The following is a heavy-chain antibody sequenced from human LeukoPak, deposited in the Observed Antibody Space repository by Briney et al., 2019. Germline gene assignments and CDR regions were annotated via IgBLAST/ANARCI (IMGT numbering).Heavy chain of an antibody. CDR1: GFTFNGYW. J-gene: IGHJ5*02. CDR2: IKEDGSAQ. V-gene: IGHV3-7*01. D-gene: IGHD2-2*01. CDR3: ATSSNAPGNH. Sequence: GGSLXLSCAASGFTFNGYWMSWVRQAPGKGLEXVANIKEDGSAQYYVGSVKGRFTISRDNAKNSLNLQMNSLRAEDTAVYYCATSSNAPGNHWGQGTLVTVSS.